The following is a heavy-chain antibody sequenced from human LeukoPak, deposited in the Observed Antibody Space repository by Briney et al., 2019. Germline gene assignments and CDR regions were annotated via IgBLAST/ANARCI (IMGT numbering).Heavy chain of an antibody. D-gene: IGHD3-22*01. V-gene: IGHV1-8*01. CDR1: GYTFTSYD. Sequence: GASVKVSRKASGYTFTSYDINRVRQATGQGLEWMGWMNPNSGNTGYAQKFQGRVTMTRNTSISTAYMELSSLRSEDTAVYYCARGPGSGYYYLGTTIDYWGQGTLVTVSS. J-gene: IGHJ4*02. CDR2: MNPNSGNT. CDR3: ARGPGSGYYYLGTTIDY.